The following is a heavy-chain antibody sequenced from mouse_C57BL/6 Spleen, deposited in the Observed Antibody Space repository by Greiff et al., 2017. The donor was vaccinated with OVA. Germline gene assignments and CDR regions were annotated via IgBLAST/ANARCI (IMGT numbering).Heavy chain of an antibody. V-gene: IGHV5-16*01. CDR2: INYDGSST. Sequence: DVQLQESEGGLVQPGSSMKLSCTASGFTFSDYYMAWVRQVPEKGLEWVANINYDGSSTYYLDSLKSRFIISRDNAKNILYLQMSSLKSEDTATYYCARASDYYGSSPWFAYWGQGTLVTVSA. J-gene: IGHJ3*01. D-gene: IGHD1-1*01. CDR3: ARASDYYGSSPWFAY. CDR1: GFTFSDYY.